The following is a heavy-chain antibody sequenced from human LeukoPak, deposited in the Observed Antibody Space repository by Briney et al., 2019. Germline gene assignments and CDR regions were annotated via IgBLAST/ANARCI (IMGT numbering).Heavy chain of an antibody. D-gene: IGHD2-15*01. V-gene: IGHV1-8*01. Sequence: ASVKVSCTASGYTFTSYDINWVRQATGQGLEWMGWMNPNSGNTGYAQKFQGRVTMTRNTSISTAYMELSSLRSEDTAVYYCARGYCSGGSCYFGNYYCYGMDVWGQGTTVTVSS. CDR1: GYTFTSYD. CDR3: ARGYCSGGSCYFGNYYCYGMDV. CDR2: MNPNSGNT. J-gene: IGHJ6*02.